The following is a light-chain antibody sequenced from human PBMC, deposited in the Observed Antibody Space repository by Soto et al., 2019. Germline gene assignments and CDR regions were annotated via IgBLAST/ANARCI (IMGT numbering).Light chain of an antibody. J-gene: IGKJ1*01. V-gene: IGKV1-27*01. CDR3: QKYNSAPRT. CDR1: QGISNY. CDR2: AAS. Sequence: DTQMTQSPSSLSASVGDRVTITCRASQGISNYLAWYQQKPGKVPKLLIYAASTLQSGVPSRFSGSGSGTDFTLTISRLQPEDVGTYYCQKYNSAPRTFGQGTKVEIK.